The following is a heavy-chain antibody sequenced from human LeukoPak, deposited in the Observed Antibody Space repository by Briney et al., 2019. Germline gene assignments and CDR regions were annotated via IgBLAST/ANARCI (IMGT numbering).Heavy chain of an antibody. CDR1: GGSINSYY. D-gene: IGHD6-13*01. CDR3: ARRAANYYGMDV. V-gene: IGHV4-4*07. CDR2: IYTSGRT. Sequence: SETLSLTCTVSGGSINSYYWSWIRQPAGKGLEWIGHIYTSGRTNFNSSLKSRVSMSVDTSKNQFSLKLSSVTAADTAVYYCARRAANYYGMDVWGQGTTVTVSS. J-gene: IGHJ6*02.